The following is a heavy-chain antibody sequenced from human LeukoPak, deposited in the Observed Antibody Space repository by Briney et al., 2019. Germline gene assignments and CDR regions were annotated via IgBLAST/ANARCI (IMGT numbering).Heavy chain of an antibody. V-gene: IGHV4-59*11. CDR2: VYYSGTT. D-gene: IGHD6-19*01. Sequence: SETLSLTCTVSGGSISGHYCSWIRQPPGKGLEWMGYVYYSGTTNYNPSLKSRVTISVDKSKNQFSLKLSSVTAADTAVYYCARGGSGWFQDYFDYWGQGTLVTVSS. J-gene: IGHJ4*02. CDR3: ARGGSGWFQDYFDY. CDR1: GGSISGHY.